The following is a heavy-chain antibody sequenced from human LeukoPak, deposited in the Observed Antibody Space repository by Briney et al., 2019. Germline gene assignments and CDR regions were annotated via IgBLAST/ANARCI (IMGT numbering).Heavy chain of an antibody. Sequence: SETLSLTCIVSGGSVSSGSYYWSWIRQPPGKGLEWIGYIYYNANTNSNPSLKSRVTISLDTSKNQFSLRLSSVTAADTAVYYCARLVVAASPFYYYGIDVWGQGTTVTVSS. J-gene: IGHJ6*02. V-gene: IGHV4-61*01. D-gene: IGHD2-15*01. CDR2: IYYNANT. CDR3: ARLVVAASPFYYYGIDV. CDR1: GGSVSSGSYY.